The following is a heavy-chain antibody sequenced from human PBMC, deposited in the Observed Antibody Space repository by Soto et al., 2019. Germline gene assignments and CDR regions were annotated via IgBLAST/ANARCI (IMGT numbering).Heavy chain of an antibody. CDR3: AKDIVVVPAAILLDY. J-gene: IGHJ4*02. Sequence: GGSLRLSCAASGFTFSSYAMSWVRQAPGKGLEWVSAISGSGGSTYYADSVKGRFTISRDNSKNTLYLQMNSLRAEDTAVYYCAKDIVVVPAAILLDYWGQGTLVTVSS. D-gene: IGHD2-2*02. CDR2: ISGSGGST. CDR1: GFTFSSYA. V-gene: IGHV3-23*01.